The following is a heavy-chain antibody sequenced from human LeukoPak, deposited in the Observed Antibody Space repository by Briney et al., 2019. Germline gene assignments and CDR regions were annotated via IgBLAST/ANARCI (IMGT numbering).Heavy chain of an antibody. CDR1: GFTFSSYW. Sequence: SGGSLRLSCAASGFTFSSYWMSWVRQAPGKGPEWVANIKQDGSEKYYVDSVKGRFTISRDNAKNSLYLQMNSLRAEDTAVYYCASPISVPYYFDYWGQGTLVTVSS. J-gene: IGHJ4*02. V-gene: IGHV3-7*01. CDR3: ASPISVPYYFDY. CDR2: IKQDGSEK. D-gene: IGHD2-2*01.